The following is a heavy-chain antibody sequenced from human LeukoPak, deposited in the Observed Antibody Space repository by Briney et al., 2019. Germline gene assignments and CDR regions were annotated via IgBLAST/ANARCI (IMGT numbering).Heavy chain of an antibody. D-gene: IGHD3-10*01. J-gene: IGHJ4*02. CDR1: SATISSSPYY. CDR3: AANSADYNTLGSSYKV. V-gene: IGHV4-39*01. CDR2: ISYSGTT. Sequence: SETLSLTCTVSSATISSSPYYWGWIRQSPGKGLEWIGSISYSGTTYYNPSLKSRVTISVDTSKNQFSLKLNSVTAADTAVYYCAANSADYNTLGSSYKVWGQGTLVTVSS.